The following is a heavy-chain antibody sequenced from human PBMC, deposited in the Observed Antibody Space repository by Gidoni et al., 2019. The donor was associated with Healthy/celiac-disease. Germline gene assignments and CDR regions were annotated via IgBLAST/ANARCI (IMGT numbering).Heavy chain of an antibody. D-gene: IGHD6-19*01. CDR3: ARGDPNVSYSSGWYGVY. J-gene: IGHJ4*02. Sequence: HVQLVESVGGVVPPGRSLRLSCAASGFTFSCHAMNWVRQAPGKGLEWVAVISYDGSNKDYADSGKGRFTISRDNSKNTLYLQMNSLRAEDTAVYYCARGDPNVSYSSGWYGVYWGQGTLVTVSS. V-gene: IGHV3-30*04. CDR1: GFTFSCHA. CDR2: ISYDGSNK.